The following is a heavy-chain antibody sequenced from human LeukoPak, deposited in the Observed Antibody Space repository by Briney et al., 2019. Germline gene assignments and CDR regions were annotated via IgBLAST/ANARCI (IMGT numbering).Heavy chain of an antibody. Sequence: ASVKVSCKVSGYTLTELSMHWVRQAPGKGLEWMGGFDPEDGETIYAQKFQGRVTMTEDTSTDTAYMELSSLRSEDTAVYYCASRITMVRGVIITISGFDYWGQGTLVTVSS. CDR1: GYTLTELS. CDR2: FDPEDGET. J-gene: IGHJ4*02. D-gene: IGHD3-10*01. CDR3: ASRITMVRGVIITISGFDY. V-gene: IGHV1-24*01.